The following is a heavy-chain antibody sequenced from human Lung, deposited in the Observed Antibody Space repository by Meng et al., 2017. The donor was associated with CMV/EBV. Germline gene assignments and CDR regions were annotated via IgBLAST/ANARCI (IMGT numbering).Heavy chain of an antibody. D-gene: IGHD1-1*01. CDR2: ISPYSGNT. CDR3: ARDPRYSDNWFRAGDFQQ. J-gene: IGHJ1*01. CDR1: GYPFTSYG. V-gene: IGHV1-18*01. Sequence: QVQLVQSGSEVKKPGAFVKVYCPASGYPFTSYGISWVRQAPGQGLEWMGWISPYSGNTKYAQNLQGRVILTTDTSTDTAYMELGSLIFDDTAVYYCARDPRYSDNWFRAGDFQQWGQGTLVTVSS.